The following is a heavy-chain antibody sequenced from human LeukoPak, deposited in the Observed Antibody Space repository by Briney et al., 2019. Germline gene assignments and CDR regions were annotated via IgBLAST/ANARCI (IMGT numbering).Heavy chain of an antibody. CDR3: ARVKGFYGSGSFDF. D-gene: IGHD3-10*01. J-gene: IGHJ4*02. CDR2: IYDNGNT. Sequence: SETLSLTCTVSGGSISRYYWSWVRQPPGKGLEWISYIYDNGNTNYNPSLASRVAISVDTSNNRFSLRLPSVTAADTALYYCARVKGFYGSGSFDFWGQGILVTVSS. CDR1: GGSISRYY. V-gene: IGHV4-59*01.